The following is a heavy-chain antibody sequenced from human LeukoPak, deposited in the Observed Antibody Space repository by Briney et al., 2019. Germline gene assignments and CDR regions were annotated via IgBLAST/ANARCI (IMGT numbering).Heavy chain of an antibody. Sequence: SVKVSCKASGGTFSSDAISWVRQAPGQGLEWMGGIIPKLGTANYAQKFRGRVTITADESTTTVYMELSSLRSEDTAVYYCAREKGSWGVFDYWGQGTLVTVSS. CDR3: AREKGSWGVFDY. J-gene: IGHJ4*02. V-gene: IGHV1-69*13. D-gene: IGHD1-26*01. CDR2: IIPKLGTA. CDR1: GGTFSSDA.